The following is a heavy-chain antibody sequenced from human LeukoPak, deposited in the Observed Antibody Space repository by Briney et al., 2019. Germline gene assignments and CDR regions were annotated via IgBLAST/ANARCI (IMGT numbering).Heavy chain of an antibody. J-gene: IGHJ4*02. CDR1: GFTFSSYG. Sequence: GGSLRLSCAASGFTFSSYGMHWVRQAPGKGLEWVAVIWYDGSNKYYADSVKGRFTISRDNSKNTLYLQMNSLRAEDTAVYYCAREDYDSSGYYYFDYWGQGTLATVSS. CDR3: AREDYDSSGYYYFDY. D-gene: IGHD3-22*01. CDR2: IWYDGSNK. V-gene: IGHV3-33*01.